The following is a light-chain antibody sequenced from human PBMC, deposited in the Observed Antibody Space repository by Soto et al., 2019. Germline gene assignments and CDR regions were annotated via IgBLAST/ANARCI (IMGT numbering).Light chain of an antibody. CDR2: GAS. CDR3: QKYHTWPSN. Sequence: EIVLTQSPATLSVSLWVSATLSCRASRGVSLSLAWYQMRPGQSPRLLIYGASTRASGIPARFSGSGSGTQFTLAISSLQAEDCAIYYCQKYHTWPSNFGGGTKVDIK. CDR1: RGVSLS. J-gene: IGKJ4*01. V-gene: IGKV3D-15*01.